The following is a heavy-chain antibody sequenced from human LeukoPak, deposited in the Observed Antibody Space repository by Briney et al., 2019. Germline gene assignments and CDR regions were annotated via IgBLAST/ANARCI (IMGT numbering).Heavy chain of an antibody. CDR3: ARDYYGGNSGLFDY. CDR2: ISSSSSYI. CDR1: GFTFSSYS. V-gene: IGHV3-21*01. J-gene: IGHJ4*02. D-gene: IGHD4-23*01. Sequence: GSLRLSCAASGFTFSSYSMNWVRQAPGKGLEWVSSISSSSSYIYYADSVKGRFAISRDNAKNSLYLQMNSLRAEDTAVYYCARDYYGGNSGLFDYWGQGTLVTVSS.